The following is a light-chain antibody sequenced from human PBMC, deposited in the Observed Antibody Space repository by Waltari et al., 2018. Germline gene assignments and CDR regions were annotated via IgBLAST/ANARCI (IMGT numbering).Light chain of an antibody. Sequence: MLTQPHSVSESPGKTVIISCTRSSGSIASNFVQWYQQRPGSAPTTVIFEDNERPSGVPDRFSGSIDSSSNSASLTISGLRTEDEADYYCQSYDTTTHWVFGGGTKLTVL. J-gene: IGLJ3*02. CDR1: SGSIASNF. CDR2: EDN. V-gene: IGLV6-57*03. CDR3: QSYDTTTHWV.